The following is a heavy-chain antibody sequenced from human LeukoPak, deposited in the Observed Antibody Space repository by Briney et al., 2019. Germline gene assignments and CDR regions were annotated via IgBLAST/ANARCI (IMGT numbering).Heavy chain of an antibody. V-gene: IGHV5-51*01. CDR2: IYPGDPDT. CDR1: GYSFTSYW. D-gene: IGHD3-3*01. Sequence: GESLKISCKGSGYSFTSYWIGWVRQMPGKGLEWMGIIYPGDPDTRYSPSFQGQVTISADKSISTAYLQWSSLKASDTAMYYCARRVAVSGSAPQYTIFGVVGSKGYYYYMDVWGKGTTVTVSS. J-gene: IGHJ6*03. CDR3: ARRVAVSGSAPQYTIFGVVGSKGYYYYMDV.